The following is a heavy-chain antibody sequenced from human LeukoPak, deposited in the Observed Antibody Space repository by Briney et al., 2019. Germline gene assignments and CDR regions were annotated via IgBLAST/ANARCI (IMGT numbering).Heavy chain of an antibody. CDR3: AKNGQSGFSFDP. V-gene: IGHV4-4*07. CDR2: IYTSGST. D-gene: IGHD3-3*01. Sequence: PSETLSLTCTVSGGYISSYYWSWIRQPAGKGLEWIGRIYTSGSTNYNPSLKSRVTMSVDTSKNQISLKLSSVTAADTAVYYCAKNGQSGFSFDPWGQGTLVTVSA. J-gene: IGHJ5*02. CDR1: GGYISSYY.